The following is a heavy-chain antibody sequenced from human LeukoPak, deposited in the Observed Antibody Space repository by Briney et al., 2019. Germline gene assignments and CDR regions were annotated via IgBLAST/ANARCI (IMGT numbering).Heavy chain of an antibody. CDR2: ISYDGSNK. D-gene: IGHD3-10*01. V-gene: IGHV3-30*04. J-gene: IGHJ6*03. CDR1: GFTFSSYA. CDR3: ARVGGSGFYYYYYMDV. Sequence: GGSLRLSCAASGFTFSSYAMHWVRQAPGKGLEWVAVISYDGSNKYYVDSVKGRFTISRDNSKNTLYLQMNSLRAEDTAVYYCARVGGSGFYYYYYMDVWGKGITVTVSS.